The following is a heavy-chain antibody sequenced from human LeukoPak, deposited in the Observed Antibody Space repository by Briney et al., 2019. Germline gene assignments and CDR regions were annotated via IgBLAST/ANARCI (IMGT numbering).Heavy chain of an antibody. CDR3: ARKEGSSWNY. V-gene: IGHV3-53*01. Sequence: SGGSLRLSCAASGVTVSSNYMSGGRQAPGKGLEWGSVIYSGGSTYYADSVKCRFTISRDNSKNTLYLQMNILRAEDTSMYYCARKEGSSWNYWGQGTLVTVSS. J-gene: IGHJ4*02. CDR1: GVTVSSNY. CDR2: IYSGGST. D-gene: IGHD6-13*01.